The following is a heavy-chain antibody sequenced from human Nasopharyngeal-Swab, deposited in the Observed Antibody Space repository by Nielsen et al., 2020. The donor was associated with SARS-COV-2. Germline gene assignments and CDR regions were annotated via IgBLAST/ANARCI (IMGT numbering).Heavy chain of an antibody. D-gene: IGHD2-15*01. CDR2: VRSKGNNYAT. V-gene: IGHV3-73*01. Sequence: GGSLRLSCEASGLTFSDSAIHWVRQASGKGLEWVGRVRSKGNNYATAYSASVKGRFIIFRDDPTNTAYLQVNSLKTEDTAMYYCTRCGGGCYSGRDYWGQGTLVTVSS. CDR1: GLTFSDSA. J-gene: IGHJ4*02. CDR3: TRCGGGCYSGRDY.